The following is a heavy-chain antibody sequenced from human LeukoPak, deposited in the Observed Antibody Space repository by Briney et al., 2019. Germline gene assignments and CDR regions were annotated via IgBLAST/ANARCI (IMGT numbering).Heavy chain of an antibody. CDR1: GGSISSGGYY. D-gene: IGHD3-22*01. V-gene: IGHV4-31*03. CDR3: ASTPMYYYDSSGS. J-gene: IGHJ4*02. Sequence: SETLSLTCTVSGGSISSGGYYWSWIRQHPGKGLEWLGYIYYSGSTYYNPSLKSRVTISVDTSKNQCSLKLSSGTAADTAVYYCASTPMYYYDSSGSWGQGTLVTVSS. CDR2: IYYSGST.